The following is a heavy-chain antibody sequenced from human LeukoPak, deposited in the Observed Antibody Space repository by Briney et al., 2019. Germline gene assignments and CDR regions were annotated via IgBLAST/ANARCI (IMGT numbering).Heavy chain of an antibody. D-gene: IGHD3-22*01. CDR2: IYPGDSDT. V-gene: IGHV5-51*01. Sequence: GESLKISCKGSGYRFTTYWIGWVRQMPGKGLEWMAIIYPGDSDTRYSPSFQGQVTISADKSISTAYLQWSSLKASDTAIYYCARRAHYFDGSGYYGGFDYWGQGTLVTVSS. CDR3: ARRAHYFDGSGYYGGFDY. CDR1: GYRFTTYW. J-gene: IGHJ4*02.